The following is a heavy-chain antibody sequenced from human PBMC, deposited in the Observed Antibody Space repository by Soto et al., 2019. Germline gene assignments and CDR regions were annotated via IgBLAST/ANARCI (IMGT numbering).Heavy chain of an antibody. Sequence: QPGGSLRLSCAASGFTFSSYGMHWVRQAPGKGLEWVAVISYDGSNKYYADSVKGRFTISRNNSKNTLYLQMNSLRAEDTAVYYCAKDLSRLRFLEWLSSADYYGMDVWGQGTTVTVSS. CDR2: ISYDGSNK. CDR3: AKDLSRLRFLEWLSSADYYGMDV. D-gene: IGHD3-3*01. CDR1: GFTFSSYG. V-gene: IGHV3-30*18. J-gene: IGHJ6*02.